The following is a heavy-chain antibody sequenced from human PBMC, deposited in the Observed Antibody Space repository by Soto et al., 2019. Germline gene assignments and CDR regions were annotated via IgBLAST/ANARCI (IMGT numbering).Heavy chain of an antibody. D-gene: IGHD2-2*01. CDR1: GGSISSSS. V-gene: IGHV4-59*01. J-gene: IGHJ4*02. Sequence: PSETLSLTCTVSGGSISSSSWSWIRQPPGRGLEWIGYIYNNGRTDYNPSLKSRVTISVDTSKNHFSLKLSSVTPADTAVYYCARARFCTRTSCYHSFDFWGQGTLVTVSS. CDR3: ARARFCTRTSCYHSFDF. CDR2: IYNNGRT.